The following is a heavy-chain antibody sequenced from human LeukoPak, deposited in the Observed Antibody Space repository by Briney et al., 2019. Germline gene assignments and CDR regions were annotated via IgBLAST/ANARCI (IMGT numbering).Heavy chain of an antibody. Sequence: SETLSLTCAVYGGSFSGYYWSWIRQPPGKGLEWIGEINHSGSTNYNPSLKSRVTISVDTSKNQFSLKLSSATAADTAVYYCRGSSSTSWGGFDYWGQGTLVTVSS. D-gene: IGHD2-2*01. CDR3: RGSSSTSWGGFDY. J-gene: IGHJ4*02. CDR2: INHSGST. CDR1: GGSFSGYY. V-gene: IGHV4-34*01.